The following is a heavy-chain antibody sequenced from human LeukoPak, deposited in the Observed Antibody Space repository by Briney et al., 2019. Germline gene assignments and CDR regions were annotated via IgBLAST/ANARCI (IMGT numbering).Heavy chain of an antibody. Sequence: GGSLRLSCAASGFTFSSYEMNWVRQAPGKGLEWVSYISSSGSNIYYADSLKGRFTISRDNSKNTLYLQMNSLRAEDTAVYYCAKWGYSSSWYYFLHSDQGSLVTVSS. CDR3: AKWGYSSSWYYFLH. D-gene: IGHD6-13*01. J-gene: IGHJ1*01. CDR1: GFTFSSYE. CDR2: ISSSGSNI. V-gene: IGHV3-48*03.